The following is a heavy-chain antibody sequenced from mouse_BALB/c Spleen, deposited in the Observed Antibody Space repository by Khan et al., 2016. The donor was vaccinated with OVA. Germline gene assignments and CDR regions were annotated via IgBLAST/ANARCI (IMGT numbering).Heavy chain of an antibody. J-gene: IGHJ1*01. CDR1: GYTFTNYG. D-gene: IGHD6-1*01. V-gene: IGHV9-3-1*01. CDR2: INTYAGEP. CDR3: ARSASYWFFDV. Sequence: QIQLVQSGPELKKPGETVKISCKASGYTFTNYGMNWVKQAPGKGLKWMGWINTYAGEPTYADDFKGRVAFSLETSANTAYLQINNLKDEDAATYFCARSASYWFFDVWGAGTTVTVSS.